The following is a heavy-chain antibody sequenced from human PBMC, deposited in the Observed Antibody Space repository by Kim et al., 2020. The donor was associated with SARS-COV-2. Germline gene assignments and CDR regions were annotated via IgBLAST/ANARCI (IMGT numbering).Heavy chain of an antibody. Sequence: GGSLRLSCAASGFTFSSYSMNWVRQAPGKGLEWVSSISSSSSYIYYADSVKGRFTISRDNAKNSLYLQMNSLRAEDTAVYYCAREGPDFGVVIIYYYGMDVWGQGTTVTVSS. D-gene: IGHD3-3*01. CDR2: ISSSSSYI. J-gene: IGHJ6*02. V-gene: IGHV3-21*01. CDR3: AREGPDFGVVIIYYYGMDV. CDR1: GFTFSSYS.